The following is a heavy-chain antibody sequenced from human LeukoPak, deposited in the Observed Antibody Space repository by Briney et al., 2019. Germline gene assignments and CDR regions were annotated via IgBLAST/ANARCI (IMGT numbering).Heavy chain of an antibody. CDR2: ISSRGSTI. V-gene: IGHV3-11*01. D-gene: IGHD3-10*01. Sequence: GGSLRLSCAASGFTFSDYYMSWIRQAPGKGLEWVSYISSRGSTIYYADSVKGRFTISRDNAKNSLYLQMNSLRAEDTAVYYCARGFLYGSGSYFDAFDIWGQGTMVTVSS. J-gene: IGHJ3*02. CDR1: GFTFSDYY. CDR3: ARGFLYGSGSYFDAFDI.